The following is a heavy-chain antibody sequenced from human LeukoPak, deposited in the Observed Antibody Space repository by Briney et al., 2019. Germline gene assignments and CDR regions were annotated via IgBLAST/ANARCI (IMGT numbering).Heavy chain of an antibody. V-gene: IGHV3-9*03. D-gene: IGHD5/OR15-5a*01. CDR3: ATQWSTAGGYFDY. J-gene: IGHJ4*02. CDR1: GFSFGDYG. Sequence: QPGRSLRLSCVASGFSFGDYGMHWVRQAPGKGLEWVAGISWNSGATAYADSVKGRFTISRDDAKNSLYLQMNSLRAEDMALYYCATQWSTAGGYFDYWGQGTLVTVSS. CDR2: ISWNSGAT.